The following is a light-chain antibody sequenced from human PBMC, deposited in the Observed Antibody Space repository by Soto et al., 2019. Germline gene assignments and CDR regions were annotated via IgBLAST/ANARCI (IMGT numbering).Light chain of an antibody. CDR1: QSVSSNY. J-gene: IGKJ3*01. Sequence: DIVLTQSPCTLSLSPGERATLSCRASQSVSSNYLTWYQQKPGQAPRLLIYGASSRATGIPDRFSGSGSGTEFTLTISRLEPDDFAVYYCQQYGSAPFTFGHGTKVDIK. V-gene: IGKV3-20*01. CDR3: QQYGSAPFT. CDR2: GAS.